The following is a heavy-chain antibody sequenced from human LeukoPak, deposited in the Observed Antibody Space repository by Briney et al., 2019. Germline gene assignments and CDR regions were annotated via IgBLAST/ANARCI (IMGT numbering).Heavy chain of an antibody. CDR2: IDTNTGNP. CDR1: GYTFTKYA. Sequence: ASVKVSCKGSGYTFTKYAISWVRQAPGQGLEYMGWIDTNTGNPTYAQGFTGRFVFSLDTSVSTAYLQISNLKAEDSAIYFCANCYDGSGFFAYWGQGTLVTVSS. J-gene: IGHJ4*02. D-gene: IGHD3-22*01. V-gene: IGHV7-4-1*02. CDR3: ANCYDGSGFFAY.